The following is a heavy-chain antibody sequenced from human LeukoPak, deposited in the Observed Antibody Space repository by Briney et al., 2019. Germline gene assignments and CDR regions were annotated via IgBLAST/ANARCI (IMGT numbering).Heavy chain of an antibody. CDR1: GFTFSNFL. J-gene: IGHJ4*02. V-gene: IGHV3-74*01. Sequence: GGYLRLSCAASGFTFSNFLMHWVRQVPGKRLVWVARIDTDGSTTHYADSVKGRFTISRDNAKNTLYLQMNSLRAEDTAVYYCVRDRDGYNYWGQGTLVTVSS. D-gene: IGHD5-24*01. CDR3: VRDRDGYNY. CDR2: IDTDGSTT.